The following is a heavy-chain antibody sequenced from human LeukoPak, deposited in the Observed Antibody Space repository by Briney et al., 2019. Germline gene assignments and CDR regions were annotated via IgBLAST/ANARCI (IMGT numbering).Heavy chain of an antibody. CDR3: AKDGHCSSTSCYYFDY. J-gene: IGHJ4*02. Sequence: GGSLRLSCAASGFTFSSYSMNWVRQAPGKGLEWVSYISSSSSTIYYADSVKGRFTISRDNSKNTLYLQMNSLRAEDTAVYYCAKDGHCSSTSCYYFDYWGQGTLVTVSS. CDR1: GFTFSSYS. CDR2: ISSSSSTI. V-gene: IGHV3-48*01. D-gene: IGHD2-2*01.